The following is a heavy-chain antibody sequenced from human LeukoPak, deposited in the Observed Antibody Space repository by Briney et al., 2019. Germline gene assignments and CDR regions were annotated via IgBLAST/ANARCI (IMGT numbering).Heavy chain of an antibody. CDR2: IYYSGST. J-gene: IGHJ4*02. CDR3: ARQQGYFDY. Sequence: SETLSLTCTVSGGSISSYYWSWIRQPPGKGLEWIGYIYYSGSTNYNPSLKSRVTISVDTSKNQFSLKLSSVSAADTAVYYCARQQGYFDYWGQGTLVTVSS. CDR1: GGSISSYY. V-gene: IGHV4-59*08.